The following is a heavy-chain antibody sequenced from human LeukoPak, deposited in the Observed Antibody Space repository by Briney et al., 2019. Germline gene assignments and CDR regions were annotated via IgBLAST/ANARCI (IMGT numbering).Heavy chain of an antibody. CDR2: IYPGDSDT. V-gene: IGHV5-51*01. D-gene: IGHD6-19*01. Sequence: GESLKISCKGSGYSFATNWIGWVRLMPGGGLEYMGIIYPGDSDTKYSPSFQGQVTISADKSISTAYLQWSSLEASDTAIYYCATISSDWNLGFDNWGQGTPVTVSS. J-gene: IGHJ4*02. CDR1: GYSFATNW. CDR3: ATISSDWNLGFDN.